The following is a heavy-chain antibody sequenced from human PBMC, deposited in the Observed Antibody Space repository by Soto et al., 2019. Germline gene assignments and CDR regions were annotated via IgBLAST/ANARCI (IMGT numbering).Heavy chain of an antibody. CDR2: INHSGST. Sequence: SETLSLTCAVYGGSFSGYYWSWIRQPPGKGLEWIGEINHSGSTNYNPSLKSRVTISVDTSKNQFSLKLSSVTSADTAVYYCARAPLRIFGVVRPWFDPWGQGTLVTVSS. D-gene: IGHD3-3*01. J-gene: IGHJ5*02. CDR3: ARAPLRIFGVVRPWFDP. CDR1: GGSFSGYY. V-gene: IGHV4-34*01.